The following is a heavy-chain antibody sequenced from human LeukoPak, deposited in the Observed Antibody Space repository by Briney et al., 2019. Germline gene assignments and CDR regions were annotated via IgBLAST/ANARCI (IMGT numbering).Heavy chain of an antibody. J-gene: IGHJ4*02. Sequence: SETLSLTCTVSGGSISSSSYYWGWIRQPPGKGLEWIGSIYYSGSTYYNPSLKSRVTISVDTSKNQFSLKLSSVTAADTAVDYCARSKGIAAAGFFDYWGQGTLVTVSS. CDR1: GGSISSSSYY. V-gene: IGHV4-39*01. CDR3: ARSKGIAAAGFFDY. D-gene: IGHD6-13*01. CDR2: IYYSGST.